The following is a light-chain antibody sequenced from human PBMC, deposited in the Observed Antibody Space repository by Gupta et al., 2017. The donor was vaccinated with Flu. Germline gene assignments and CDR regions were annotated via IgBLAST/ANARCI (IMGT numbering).Light chain of an antibody. CDR1: SSNVGTYKY. J-gene: IGLJ3*02. CDR3: SSYTGTSDSVV. CDR2: EVS. V-gene: IGLV2-14*01. Sequence: SALTPPSSVSGSPGQSITISCTGTSSNVGTYKYVSWYQHHPGKAPKVIIFEVSHRPSGVSNRFSGSKSGNTASLTISGLQAEDEADYSCSSYTGTSDSVVFGGGTKLTVL.